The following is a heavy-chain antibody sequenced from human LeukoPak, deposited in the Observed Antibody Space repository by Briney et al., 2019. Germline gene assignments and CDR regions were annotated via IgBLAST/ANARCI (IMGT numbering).Heavy chain of an antibody. CDR2: MSGSGDST. Sequence: GGSLRLSCAASGFTFKSYDMTWVRQAPGKGLEWVSYMSGSGDSTYYSESVEGRFTTSRDNSKDALFLQMNSLRAEDTAVYFCARTRFYYYNMDVWGKGTTVTVSS. V-gene: IGHV3-23*01. CDR3: ARTRFYYYNMDV. CDR1: GFTFKSYD. J-gene: IGHJ6*03.